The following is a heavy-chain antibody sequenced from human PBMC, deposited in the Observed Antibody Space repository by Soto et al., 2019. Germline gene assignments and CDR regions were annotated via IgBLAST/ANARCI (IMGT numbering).Heavy chain of an antibody. D-gene: IGHD6-6*01. CDR2: ISGGGRDI. CDR1: EFNFSSYS. J-gene: IGHJ6*02. CDR3: ATSLAVQLGYYGMDV. V-gene: IGHV3-21*01. Sequence: LGGSLRLSCADSEFNFSSYSLNWVRQAPGKGLEGVSSISGGGRDIKYGDSVKGRFIISRDNAMDSLHLQMYSLRADDTAIYFCATSLAVQLGYYGMDVWGQGTTVTVSS.